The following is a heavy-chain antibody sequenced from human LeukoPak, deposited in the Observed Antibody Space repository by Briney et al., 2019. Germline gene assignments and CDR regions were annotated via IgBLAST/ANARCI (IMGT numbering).Heavy chain of an antibody. D-gene: IGHD6-19*01. Sequence: SETLSLTCTVSGGSISSYYWSRIRQPPGKGLEWIGYIYYSGSTNYNPSLKSRVTISVDTSKNQFSLKLSSVTAADTAVYYCASAAAPSSGWYRAPYYYYMDVWGKGTTVTVSS. V-gene: IGHV4-59*01. CDR3: ASAAAPSSGWYRAPYYYYMDV. J-gene: IGHJ6*03. CDR1: GGSISSYY. CDR2: IYYSGST.